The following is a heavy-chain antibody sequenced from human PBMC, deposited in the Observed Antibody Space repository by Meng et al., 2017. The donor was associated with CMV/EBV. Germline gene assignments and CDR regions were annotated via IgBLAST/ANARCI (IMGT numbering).Heavy chain of an antibody. CDR3: ARNLIYCSSTSCYEGGAFDI. CDR2: IKQDGSEK. D-gene: IGHD2-2*01. J-gene: IGHJ3*02. Sequence: GGSLRLSCAASGFTFSSYWMSWVRQAPGKGLEWVANIKQDGSEKYYVDSVKGRFTISRDNAKNSLYLQMNSLRAEDTAVYYCARNLIYCSSTSCYEGGAFDIWGQGTMVTVS. CDR1: GFTFSSYW. V-gene: IGHV3-7*01.